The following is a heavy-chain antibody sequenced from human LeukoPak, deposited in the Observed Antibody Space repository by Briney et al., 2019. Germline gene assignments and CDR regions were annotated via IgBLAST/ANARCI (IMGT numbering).Heavy chain of an antibody. Sequence: SVKVSCKASGGTFSSYAISWVRQAPGQGLEWMGGIIPFFGTANYAQKFQGRVTITADDSTSTAYMELSSLRSEDTAVYYCARGVGVRYFDWLLSTAEYFQHWGQGTLVTVSS. CDR3: ARGVGVRYFDWLLSTAEYFQH. D-gene: IGHD3-9*01. J-gene: IGHJ1*01. CDR2: IIPFFGTA. V-gene: IGHV1-69*13. CDR1: GGTFSSYA.